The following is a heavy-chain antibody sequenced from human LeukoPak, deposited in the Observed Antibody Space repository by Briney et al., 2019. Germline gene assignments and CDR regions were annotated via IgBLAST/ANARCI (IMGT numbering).Heavy chain of an antibody. CDR3: ARSGHYYDSSGYYMS. V-gene: IGHV3-7*01. CDR1: GFTFSSYW. CDR2: IKQDGSEK. J-gene: IGHJ5*02. Sequence: GGSLRLSCAASGFTFSSYWMSWVRQAPGKGLEWVANIKQDGSEKYYVDSVKGRFTISRDNAKNSLYLQMNSLRAEDTAVYYCARSGHYYDSSGYYMSWGQGTLVTVSS. D-gene: IGHD3-22*01.